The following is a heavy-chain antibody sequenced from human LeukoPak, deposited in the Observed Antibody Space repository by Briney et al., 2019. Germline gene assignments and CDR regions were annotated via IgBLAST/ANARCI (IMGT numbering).Heavy chain of an antibody. CDR1: GYSLSSGFY. J-gene: IGHJ4*02. D-gene: IGHD3-9*01. CDR3: ARAERYVGSLSSSGGLWEYKFDH. V-gene: IGHV4-38-2*02. CDR2: IYHSGNT. Sequence: PSETLSLTCSVSGYSLSSGFYWAWIRQSPGKGLEWIGNIYHSGNTYQSPSLKSRATMSVDAYKNEFSLRLTSVTAADTAVYYFARAERYVGSLSSSGGLWEYKFDHWGQGTLVTVSP.